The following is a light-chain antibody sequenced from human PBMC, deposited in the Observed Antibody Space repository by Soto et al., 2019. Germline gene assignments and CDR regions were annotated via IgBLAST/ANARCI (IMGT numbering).Light chain of an antibody. CDR1: QTIYRW. V-gene: IGKV1-5*01. Sequence: DIQMTQSPSTLSASVGDSVTITCRARQTIYRWLAWYQQKPGKAPRLIMYDGSNLESGVPSRFSGSGSGTQFTLTINSLQPDDFATYYCQQYNDYWTFGQGTKVEVK. CDR2: DGS. CDR3: QQYNDYWT. J-gene: IGKJ1*01.